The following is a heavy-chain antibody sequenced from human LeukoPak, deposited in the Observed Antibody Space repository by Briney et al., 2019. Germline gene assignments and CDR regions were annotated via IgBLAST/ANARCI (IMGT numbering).Heavy chain of an antibody. D-gene: IGHD6-19*01. Sequence: PGGSLRLSCAASGFTFSSYSMSWVRQAPGKGLEWVSYISSSSSTIYYADSVKGRFTISRDNAKNSLYLQMNSLRAEDTAVYYCARGNRWLVFYYYGMDVWGQGTTVTVSS. CDR1: GFTFSSYS. J-gene: IGHJ6*02. CDR2: ISSSSSTI. V-gene: IGHV3-48*01. CDR3: ARGNRWLVFYYYGMDV.